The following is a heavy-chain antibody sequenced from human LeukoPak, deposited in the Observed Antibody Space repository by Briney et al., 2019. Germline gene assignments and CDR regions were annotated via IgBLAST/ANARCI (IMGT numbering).Heavy chain of an antibody. CDR1: GFTFSSYG. CDR3: AKDHSSGWYDYFDY. CDR2: ISHDGSNK. J-gene: IGHJ4*02. V-gene: IGHV3-30*18. Sequence: TGGSLRLSCAASGFTFSSYGMHWVRQAPGKRLEWVAFISHDGSNKYYADSVKGRFTISRDNSKNTLYLQMNSLRAEDTAVYYCAKDHSSGWYDYFDYWGQGTLVTVSS. D-gene: IGHD6-19*01.